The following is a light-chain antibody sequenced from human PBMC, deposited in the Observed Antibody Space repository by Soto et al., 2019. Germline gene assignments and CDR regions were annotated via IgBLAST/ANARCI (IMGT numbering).Light chain of an antibody. CDR1: SSNIGSNT. J-gene: IGLJ1*01. CDR3: AAGDDSLKGCYV. CDR2: SNN. Sequence: QSVLTQPPSASGTPGQRVTISCSGSSSNIGSNTVNWYQQLPGTAPKLLIYSNNQRPPGVPDRFSGSKSGTSASLASSGLQVEDEAEYYCAAGDDSLKGCYVFGTGSKVTVL. V-gene: IGLV1-44*01.